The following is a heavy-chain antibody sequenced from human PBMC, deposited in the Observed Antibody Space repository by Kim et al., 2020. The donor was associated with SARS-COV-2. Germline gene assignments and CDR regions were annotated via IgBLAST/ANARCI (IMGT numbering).Heavy chain of an antibody. CDR1: GFTLSSYS. D-gene: IGHD1-26*01. CDR2: ISSSSSYI. V-gene: IGHV3-21*01. J-gene: IGHJ4*02. Sequence: GGSLRLSCAASGFTLSSYSMNWVRQAPGKGLEWVSSISSSSSYIYYADSVKGRFTISRDNAKNSLYLQMNSLRAEDTAVYYCARDHSVGARTHYFDYWGQGTLVTVSS. CDR3: ARDHSVGARTHYFDY.